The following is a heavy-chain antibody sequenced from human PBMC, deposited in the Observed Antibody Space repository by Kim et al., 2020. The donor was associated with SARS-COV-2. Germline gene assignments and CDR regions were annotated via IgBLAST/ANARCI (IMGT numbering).Heavy chain of an antibody. CDR1: GGSFSGYY. CDR2: INHSGST. CDR3: ARETGYCSGGSCYSSQNWFDP. Sequence: SETLSLTCAVYGGSFSGYYWSWIRQPPGKGLEWIGEINHSGSTNYNPSLKSRVTISVDTSKNQFSLKLSSVTAADTAVYYCARETGYCSGGSCYSSQNWFDPWGQGTLVTVSS. D-gene: IGHD2-15*01. V-gene: IGHV4-34*01. J-gene: IGHJ5*02.